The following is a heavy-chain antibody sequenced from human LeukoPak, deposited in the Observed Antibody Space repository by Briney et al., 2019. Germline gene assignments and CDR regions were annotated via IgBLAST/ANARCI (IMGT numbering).Heavy chain of an antibody. V-gene: IGHV3-48*03. CDR3: ARDRDYYNYFEY. D-gene: IGHD3-10*01. J-gene: IGHJ4*02. CDR1: GFTFSSYE. CDR2: ISSSGSTK. Sequence: PGGSLRLSCAASGFTFSSYEMNWVRQAPGKGLEWVSYISSSGSTKYYADSVKGRFTISRDNAKDSLYLQMNSLRGEDTAVYYCARDRDYYNYFEYWGQGTLVTVSS.